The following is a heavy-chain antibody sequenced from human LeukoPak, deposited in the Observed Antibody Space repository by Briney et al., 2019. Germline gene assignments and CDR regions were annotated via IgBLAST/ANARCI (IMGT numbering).Heavy chain of an antibody. CDR1: GFTVSSSS. V-gene: IGHV3-53*01. Sequence: GGSLRLSCTVSGFTVSSSSMSWVRQAPGKGLEWVSFIYSDNTHYSDSVKGRFTISRDNSKNTLYLQMNSLRAEDTAVYYCARRAGAYSHPYDHWGQGTLVTVSS. CDR3: ARRAGAYSHPYDH. J-gene: IGHJ4*02. D-gene: IGHD4/OR15-4a*01. CDR2: IYSDNT.